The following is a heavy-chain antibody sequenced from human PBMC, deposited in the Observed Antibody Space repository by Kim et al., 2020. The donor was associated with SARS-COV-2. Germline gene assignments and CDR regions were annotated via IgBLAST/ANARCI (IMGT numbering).Heavy chain of an antibody. CDR3: ARLYGASGKNAFDI. Sequence: GGSLRLSCAASGFTFSKYWMHWVRQAPGKGLVWVSRINTDGSSTTSADSVKGRFTISRDNAKNTLYLQMNSLRAEDTAVYYCARLYGASGKNAFDIWGQGTMVTVSS. V-gene: IGHV3-74*01. CDR1: GFTFSKYW. CDR2: INTDGSST. J-gene: IGHJ3*02. D-gene: IGHD4-17*01.